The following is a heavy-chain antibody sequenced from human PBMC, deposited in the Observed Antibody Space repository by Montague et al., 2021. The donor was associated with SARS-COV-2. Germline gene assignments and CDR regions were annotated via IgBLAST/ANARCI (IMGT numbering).Heavy chain of an antibody. J-gene: IGHJ6*02. CDR2: ICYSGST. Sequence: SETLSLTCTVSGGSISSYYWSWIRQPPGKGLEWIGYICYSGSTNYNPSLKSRVTISVDTSKNQFSLKLSSVTAADTAVYYCARAIGSMYSSGWYYYYYGMDVWGQGTTVTVSS. D-gene: IGHD6-19*01. CDR3: ARAIGSMYSSGWYYYYYGMDV. CDR1: GGSISSYY. V-gene: IGHV4-59*01.